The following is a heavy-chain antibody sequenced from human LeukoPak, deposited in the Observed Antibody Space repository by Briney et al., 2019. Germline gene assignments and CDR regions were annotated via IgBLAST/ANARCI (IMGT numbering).Heavy chain of an antibody. CDR2: ISGSGGST. J-gene: IGHJ4*02. V-gene: IGHV3-23*01. CDR3: AKFHIVVVPAASLCFDY. CDR1: GFTFSSYA. Sequence: GGSLRLSCAASGFTFSSYAMSWVRQAPGKGLEWASAISGSGGSTYYADSVKGRFTISRDNSKNTLYLQMNSLRAEDTAVYYCAKFHIVVVPAASLCFDYWGQGTLVTVSS. D-gene: IGHD2-2*01.